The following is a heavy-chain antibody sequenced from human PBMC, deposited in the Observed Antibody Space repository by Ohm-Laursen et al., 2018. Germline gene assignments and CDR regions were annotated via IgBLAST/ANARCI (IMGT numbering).Heavy chain of an antibody. CDR1: GFTFSSYA. D-gene: IGHD5-24*01. CDR3: AKDVQMATMDY. Sequence: SLRLSCAAPGFTFSSYAMSWVRQAPGKGLEWVSAITASGGSTYSADSVKGRFTVSRDNSKNTLYLQMNSLRVEDTAVYYCAKDVQMATMDYWGQGTLVTVSS. CDR2: ITASGGST. J-gene: IGHJ4*02. V-gene: IGHV3-23*01.